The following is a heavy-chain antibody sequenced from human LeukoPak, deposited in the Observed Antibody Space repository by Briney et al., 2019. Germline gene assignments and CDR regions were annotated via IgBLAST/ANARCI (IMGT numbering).Heavy chain of an antibody. CDR3: AKGVYGGSSGGFYFDY. CDR1: GLTFSSSG. D-gene: IGHD1-26*01. V-gene: IGHV3-30*02. Sequence: GGSLRLSCAASGLTFSSSGMHWVRQAPGKGLEWVAFIRYDETNKHYADSVKGRFTISRDNSKNTLYLQMNSLRSEDTAVYYCAKGVYGGSSGGFYFDYSGQGALVTVSS. CDR2: IRYDETNK. J-gene: IGHJ4*02.